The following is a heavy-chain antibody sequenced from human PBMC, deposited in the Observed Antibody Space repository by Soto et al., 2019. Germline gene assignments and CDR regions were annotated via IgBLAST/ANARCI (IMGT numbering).Heavy chain of an antibody. D-gene: IGHD4-17*01. CDR1: GGSISSSGYY. J-gene: IGHJ4*02. CDR3: ARLRKTTVIDY. CDR2: IYYSGST. V-gene: IGHV4-39*07. Sequence: PLVTPSLTCSVSGGSISSSGYYWGWIRQHPGKGLEWIGRIYYSGSTYYNPSLKSRVTISVDTSKNQFSLKLSSVTAAVTVLYYGARLRKTTVIDYWGQGTRVTVSS.